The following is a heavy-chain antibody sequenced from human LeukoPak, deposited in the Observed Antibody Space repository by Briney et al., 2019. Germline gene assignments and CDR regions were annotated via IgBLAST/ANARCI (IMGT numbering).Heavy chain of an antibody. V-gene: IGHV3-30*02. D-gene: IGHD2-15*01. CDR3: AKGGSPSHNWFNS. CDR1: GITFCDYC. CDR2: IRNDGSYE. J-gene: IGHJ5*01. Sequence: GSLRISCAASGITFCDYCMPWVRQGPGQGLGWVAFIRNDGSYEYYPDSVKGRFTISRDNSRNALFLQMNSLRAEDTAVYYCAKGGSPSHNWFNSWGQGTLVTVSS.